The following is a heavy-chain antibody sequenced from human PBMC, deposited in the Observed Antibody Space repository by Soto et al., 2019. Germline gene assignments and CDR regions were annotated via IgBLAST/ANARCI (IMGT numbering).Heavy chain of an antibody. V-gene: IGHV3-23*01. CDR2: ISGSGGST. CDR3: AKDARAHRGYSSSWYVRNWFDP. CDR1: GFTFSSYA. Sequence: GGSLRLSCAASGFTFSSYAMSWVRQAPGKGLEWVSAISGSGGSTYYADSVKGRFTISRDNSKNTLYLQMNSLRAEDTAVYYCAKDARAHRGYSSSWYVRNWFDPWGQGTLVTVSS. J-gene: IGHJ5*02. D-gene: IGHD6-13*01.